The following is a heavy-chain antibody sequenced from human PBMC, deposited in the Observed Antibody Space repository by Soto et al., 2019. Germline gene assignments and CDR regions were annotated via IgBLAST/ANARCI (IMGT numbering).Heavy chain of an antibody. D-gene: IGHD5-12*01. CDR2: IYYSGST. Sequence: QVQLQESGPGLVKPSQTLSLSCTVSGGSLSSGGYYWSWIRQHPGKGLEWIGFIYYSGSTYYNPSLKSRVTISVDTSQNQFSLKLSSVTAADTAVYYCARDTQRGYSGYFDSWGQGTGVTVSS. CDR3: ARDTQRGYSGYFDS. J-gene: IGHJ4*02. V-gene: IGHV4-31*03. CDR1: GGSLSSGGYY.